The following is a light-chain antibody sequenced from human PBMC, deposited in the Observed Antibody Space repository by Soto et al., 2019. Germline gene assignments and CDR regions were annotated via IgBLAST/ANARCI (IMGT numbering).Light chain of an antibody. CDR1: TSDVGGYEY. V-gene: IGLV2-14*01. J-gene: IGLJ3*02. CDR3: VSYSGSHKPV. CDR2: EVS. Sequence: QSALTQPASVSGSPGQSITISCTGTTSDVGGYEYVSWYQQHPGKAPKVIIYEVSNRPSGVSHRFAGSKSGNTASLTISGLQAEDEADYDCVSYSGSHKPVFGGGTNLTVL.